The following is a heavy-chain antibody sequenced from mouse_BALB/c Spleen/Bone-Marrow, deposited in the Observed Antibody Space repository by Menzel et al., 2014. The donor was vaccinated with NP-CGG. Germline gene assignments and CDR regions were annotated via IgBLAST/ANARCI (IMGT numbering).Heavy chain of an antibody. V-gene: IGHV1-80*01. CDR3: ARTPWFAY. Sequence: VKLMESGAELVRPGSSVKISCKASGYAFSSYWMNWVRQRPGQGLEWIGQIYPGDGDTNYNGKFKGKATLTADRSSSTAYMRLSSLTSEDSAVYFCARTPWFAYWGQGTLVTVSA. CDR1: GYAFSSYW. CDR2: IYPGDGDT. J-gene: IGHJ3*01.